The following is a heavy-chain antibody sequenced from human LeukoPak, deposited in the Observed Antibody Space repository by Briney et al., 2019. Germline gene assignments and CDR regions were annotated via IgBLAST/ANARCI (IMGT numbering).Heavy chain of an antibody. V-gene: IGHV1-18*01. J-gene: IGHJ5*02. CDR1: GYTFTNYG. D-gene: IGHD3-3*01. CDR2: ISIYDGNT. CDR3: ARITYDFWSGYYMPDDP. Sequence: ASVKVSCKASGYTFTNYGISWVRQAPGQGLEWMGWISIYDGNTDYAQKLRGRVTMTTDTSTSTAYMELRSLRSDDTAVYYCARITYDFWSGYYMPDDPWGQGTLVTVSS.